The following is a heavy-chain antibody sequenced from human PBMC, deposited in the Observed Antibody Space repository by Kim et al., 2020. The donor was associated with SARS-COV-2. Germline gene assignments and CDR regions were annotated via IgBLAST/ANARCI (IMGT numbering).Heavy chain of an antibody. D-gene: IGHD3-22*01. CDR3: AKDPLYYYDSSGYPSFDY. J-gene: IGHJ4*02. V-gene: IGHV3-23*01. CDR1: GFTFSSYA. CDR2: ISGSGGST. Sequence: GGSLRLSCAASGFTFSSYAMSWVRQAPGKGLEWVSAISGSGGSTYYADSVKGRFTISRDNSKNTLYLQMNSLRAEDTAVYYCAKDPLYYYDSSGYPSFDYWGQGTLVTVSS.